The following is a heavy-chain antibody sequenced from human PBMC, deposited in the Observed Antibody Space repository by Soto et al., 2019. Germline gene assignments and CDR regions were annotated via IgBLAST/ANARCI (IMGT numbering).Heavy chain of an antibody. J-gene: IGHJ4*01. V-gene: IGHV4-38-2*02. D-gene: IGHD3-10*01. CDR1: GYSIRSGYY. CDR3: AALWFGELAFNY. Sequence: PSETLSLTGSASGYSIRSGYYWGWVRQAPGKGLEWLGSVYHNGIMFHNPSFQSRVTISVDTSKNQFSLNLRSVTAADTAVYYCAALWFGELAFNYWGHGILVTVSS. CDR2: VYHNGIM.